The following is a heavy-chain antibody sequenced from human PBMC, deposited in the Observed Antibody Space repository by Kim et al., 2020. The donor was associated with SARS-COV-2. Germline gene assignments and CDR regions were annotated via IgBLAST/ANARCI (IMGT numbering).Heavy chain of an antibody. J-gene: IGHJ5*02. D-gene: IGHD3-10*01. CDR2: IYYSGST. V-gene: IGHV4-39*07. Sequence: SETLSLTCTVSGGSISSSSYYWGWIRQPPGKGLEWIGSIYYSGSTYYNPSLKSRVTISVDTSKNQFSLKLSSVTAADTAVYYCARDVTTMVRRPKNNWFDPWGQGTLVTVSS. CDR1: GGSISSSSYY. CDR3: ARDVTTMVRRPKNNWFDP.